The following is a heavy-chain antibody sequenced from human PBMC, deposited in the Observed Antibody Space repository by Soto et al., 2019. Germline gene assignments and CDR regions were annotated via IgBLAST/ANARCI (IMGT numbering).Heavy chain of an antibody. J-gene: IGHJ3*02. CDR3: ARDIHVVVVAAILDAFDI. CDR1: GYTFTSYA. CDR2: INAGNGNT. V-gene: IGHV1-3*01. Sequence: ASVKVSCKASGYTFTSYAMHWVRQAPGQRLEWMGWINAGNGNTKYSQKFQGRVTITRDTSASTAYMELSSLRSEDTAVYYCARDIHVVVVAAILDAFDIWGQGAMVTVSS. D-gene: IGHD2-15*01.